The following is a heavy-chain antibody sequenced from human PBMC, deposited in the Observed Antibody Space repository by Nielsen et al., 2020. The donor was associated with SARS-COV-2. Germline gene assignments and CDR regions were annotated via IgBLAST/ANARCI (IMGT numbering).Heavy chain of an antibody. J-gene: IGHJ4*02. CDR1: GFTFDDYS. D-gene: IGHD3-10*01. CDR2: IDFSSKYI. Sequence: GGSLRLSCAASGFTFDDYSMNWVRQAPGKGLEWVSSIDFSSKYIFYADSVRGRFTISRDNTRKSLFLQMNSLRAEDTALYYCARGGRGHGFFDSWGQGTLVTVSS. CDR3: ARGGRGHGFFDS. V-gene: IGHV3-21*01.